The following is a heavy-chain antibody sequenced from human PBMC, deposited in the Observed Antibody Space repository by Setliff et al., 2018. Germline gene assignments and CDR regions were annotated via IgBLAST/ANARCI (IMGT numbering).Heavy chain of an antibody. CDR3: ARDRGGASTRDH. CDR2: IKPDGTET. J-gene: IGHJ4*02. V-gene: IGHV3-7*03. D-gene: IGHD1-26*01. Sequence: WVRQPPGKGLEWVANIKPDGTETYYVDSVKGRFTVSRDNPKNSLYLQMSSLRAEDTAIYYCARDRGGASTRDHWGQGTLVTVSS.